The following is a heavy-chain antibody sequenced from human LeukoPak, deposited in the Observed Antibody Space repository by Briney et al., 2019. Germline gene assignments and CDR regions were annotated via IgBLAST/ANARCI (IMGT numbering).Heavy chain of an antibody. Sequence: PGGSLRLSCAASGLTLSNFWMNWVRQAPGKGLEWVSAISGSGGSTYYADSVKGRFTISRDNSKNTLYLQMNSLRAEDTAVYYCAKDRVYDYVWGSIDAFDIWGQGTMVTVSS. CDR2: ISGSGGST. J-gene: IGHJ3*02. CDR3: AKDRVYDYVWGSIDAFDI. D-gene: IGHD3-16*01. V-gene: IGHV3-23*01. CDR1: GLTLSNFW.